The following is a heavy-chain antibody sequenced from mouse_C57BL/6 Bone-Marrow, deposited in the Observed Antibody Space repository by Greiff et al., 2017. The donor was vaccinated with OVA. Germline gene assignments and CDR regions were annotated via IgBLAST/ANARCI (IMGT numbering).Heavy chain of an antibody. Sequence: QVQLKQSGPGLVAPSQSLSITCTVSGFSLTSYGVSWVRQPPGKGLEWLGVIWGDGSTNYHSALISRLSISKENSKSHFYLKLNSLQTADTATYCSAAQLTRVYWGQGTTLTVAS. D-gene: IGHD3-3*01. CDR3: AAQLTRVY. CDR1: GFSLTSYG. V-gene: IGHV2-3*01. CDR2: IWGDGST. J-gene: IGHJ2*01.